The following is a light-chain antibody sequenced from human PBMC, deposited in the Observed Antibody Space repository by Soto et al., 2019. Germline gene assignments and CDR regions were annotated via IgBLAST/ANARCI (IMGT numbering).Light chain of an antibody. CDR2: HAS. CDR1: QSVSDK. Sequence: EIVMTQSPATVSVSPGERATLSSRASQSVSDKLAWYQQKPGQAPRLLIYHASARATGIPARFSGSGSGTEFTLTISGLQSEDFAVYYCQQYNNWPPWTFGQGTKVDIK. V-gene: IGKV3-15*01. J-gene: IGKJ1*01. CDR3: QQYNNWPPWT.